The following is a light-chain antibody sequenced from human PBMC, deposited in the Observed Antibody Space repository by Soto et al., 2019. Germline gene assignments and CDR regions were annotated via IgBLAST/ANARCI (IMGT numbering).Light chain of an antibody. Sequence: QSVLTQPPSVSGAPGQRATISCTGSSSNIGAGYDVHWYQQLPGTAPKLLIYGNSNRPSGVPDRFSGSKSGTSASLAITGLQAADVADYYCQSYDSSLPVHVFGPGTQLTVL. V-gene: IGLV1-40*01. CDR2: GNS. CDR1: SSNIGAGYD. CDR3: QSYDSSLPVHV. J-gene: IGLJ1*01.